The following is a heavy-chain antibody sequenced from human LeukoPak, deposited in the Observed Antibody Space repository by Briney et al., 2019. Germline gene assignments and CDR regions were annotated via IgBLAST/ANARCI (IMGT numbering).Heavy chain of an antibody. CDR1: GGSLSSYY. D-gene: IGHD6-13*01. CDR2: INYSGST. CDR3: ARQGTAAGGDLEL. V-gene: IGHV4-59*01. J-gene: IGHJ4*02. Sequence: SETLSLTCSVSGGSLSSYYWSWIRQPPGKGLEWIGYINYSGSTNYKPSLRSRVTIAVDTSKDQFSLMLSSVTAADTAVYYCARQGTAAGGDLELWGQGTLVTVSS.